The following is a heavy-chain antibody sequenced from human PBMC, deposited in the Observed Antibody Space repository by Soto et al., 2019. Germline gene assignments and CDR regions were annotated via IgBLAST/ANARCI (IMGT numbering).Heavy chain of an antibody. Sequence: PSETLSLTCTVSGVSITSYFWSWIRQTPGKGLDWIGSISFSGATYSNPSLKGRAALSVDTSENHLSLTLNSVTAADTAVYFCARADYEILTGSYAMDVWGQGTAVTVSS. CDR1: GVSITSYF. D-gene: IGHD3-9*01. J-gene: IGHJ6*02. V-gene: IGHV4-59*12. CDR2: ISFSGAT. CDR3: ARADYEILTGSYAMDV.